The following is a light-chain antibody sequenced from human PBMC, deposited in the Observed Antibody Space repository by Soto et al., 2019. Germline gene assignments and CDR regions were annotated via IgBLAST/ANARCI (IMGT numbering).Light chain of an antibody. CDR2: HVN. V-gene: IGLV2-11*01. J-gene: IGLJ3*02. CDR1: SSDVDDYKY. CDR3: CSHAGTYAWV. Sequence: QSVLTQPRSVSGSPGQSVTISCTGTSSDVDDYKYVSWFQQHPGKPPKLIIYHVNERPPGVPDRFSGSGSGNTASLTISGLQPEDEADYHCCSHAGTYAWVFGGGTKLTVL.